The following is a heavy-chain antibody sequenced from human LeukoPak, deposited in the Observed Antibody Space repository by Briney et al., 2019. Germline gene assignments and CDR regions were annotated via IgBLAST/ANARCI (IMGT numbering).Heavy chain of an antibody. CDR2: LKEDGSKK. CDR3: ARDPAYGAFDI. J-gene: IGHJ3*02. CDR1: GFTFSNYW. Sequence: GGSLRLSCAASGFTFSNYWMDWVRQAPGKGLEWVAILKEDGSKKGYVDSVKGRFTISRDNAKNSLYLQMNSLRDEDTAVYYCARDPAYGAFDIWGQGTMVTVSS. V-gene: IGHV3-7*03. D-gene: IGHD4-17*01.